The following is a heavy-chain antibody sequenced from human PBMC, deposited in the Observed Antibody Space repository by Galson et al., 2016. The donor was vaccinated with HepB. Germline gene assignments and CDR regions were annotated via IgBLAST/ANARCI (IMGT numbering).Heavy chain of an antibody. CDR3: AAEDAVPAAVRNYNYHGLDV. J-gene: IGHJ6*02. V-gene: IGHV1-58*01. Sequence: SVKVSCKASGFMFRSSAVQWVRQDRGQRLEWIGWIGVGSGHTNYAQKFQQRVTITRDMSTSTVYMEATSLTIEDTAVYYCAAEDAVPAAVRNYNYHGLDVWGQGTTVTVSS. CDR1: GFMFRSSA. D-gene: IGHD2-2*01. CDR2: IGVGSGHT.